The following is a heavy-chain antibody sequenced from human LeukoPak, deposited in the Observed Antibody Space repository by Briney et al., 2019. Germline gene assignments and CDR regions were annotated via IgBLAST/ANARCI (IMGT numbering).Heavy chain of an antibody. Sequence: GRSLRLSCAASGFTFSSYGMHWVRQAPGKGLEWVAVIWYDGSNKYYADSVKGRFTISRDNSKNTLYLQMNSLRAEDTAEYYCARDRGTWFDPWGQGTLVTVSS. CDR1: GFTFSSYG. CDR2: IWYDGSNK. CDR3: ARDRGTWFDP. V-gene: IGHV3-33*01. D-gene: IGHD1-1*01. J-gene: IGHJ5*02.